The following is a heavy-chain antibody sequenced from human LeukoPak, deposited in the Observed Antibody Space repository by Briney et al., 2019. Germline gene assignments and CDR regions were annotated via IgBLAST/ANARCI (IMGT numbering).Heavy chain of an antibody. CDR2: IRSDATEK. V-gene: IGHV3-30*02. D-gene: IGHD4-11*01. J-gene: IGHJ4*02. CDR1: GFTFSSYE. CDR3: AKDAQRGFDFSNSLES. Sequence: GGSLRLSCAASGFTFSSYEMNWVRQAPGKGLEWVAVIRSDATEKYYGDSVKGRFTISRDNSDNTVYLQMNSLRVEDTAVYYCAKDAQRGFDFSNSLESWGQGTVVTVSS.